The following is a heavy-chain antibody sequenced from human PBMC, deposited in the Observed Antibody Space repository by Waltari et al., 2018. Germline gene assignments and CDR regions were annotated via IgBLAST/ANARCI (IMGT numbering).Heavy chain of an antibody. CDR2: ICHSGST. J-gene: IGHJ6*03. Sequence: QVPLQESGPGLVKPSETLSLTCAVSGYSISSGYCWGWMRQPPGQGLEWIGSICHSGSTYYNPSLKSRVTISVDTSKNHFSLKLSSVTAADTAVYYCARQQADSYYYYYMHVWGKGTTVTVSS. D-gene: IGHD6-13*01. CDR3: ARQQADSYYYYYMHV. CDR1: GYSISSGYC. V-gene: IGHV4-38-2*01.